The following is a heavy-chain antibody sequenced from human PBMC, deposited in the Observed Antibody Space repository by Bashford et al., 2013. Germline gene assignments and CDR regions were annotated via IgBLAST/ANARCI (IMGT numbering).Heavy chain of an antibody. Sequence: VASVKVSCKASGYTFTSYDINWVRQATGQGLEWMGWMNPNSGNTGYAQRFQGRVTMTRNTSMSTAYMELSSLRSEDTAVYYCARGFRDSSGRKFDYWGQGTLVTVSS. CDR1: GYTFTSYD. CDR3: ARGFRDSSGRKFDY. V-gene: IGHV1-8*01. D-gene: IGHD3-22*01. J-gene: IGHJ4*02. CDR2: MNPNSGNT.